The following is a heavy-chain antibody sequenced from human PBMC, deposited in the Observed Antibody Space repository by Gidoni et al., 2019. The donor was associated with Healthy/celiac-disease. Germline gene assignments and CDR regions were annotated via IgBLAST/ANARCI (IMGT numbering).Heavy chain of an antibody. D-gene: IGHD3-16*01. CDR3: ARALYYGRRGGGMDV. CDR1: GGSISSGGYY. CDR2: IYYSGST. V-gene: IGHV4-31*03. Sequence: QVQLQESGPGLVKPSQTLSLTCTVSGGSISSGGYYWSWIRQHPGKGLEWIGYIYYSGSTYYNPSLKSRVTISVDTSKNQFSLKLSSVTAADTAVYYCARALYYGRRGGGMDVWGQGTTVTVSS. J-gene: IGHJ6*02.